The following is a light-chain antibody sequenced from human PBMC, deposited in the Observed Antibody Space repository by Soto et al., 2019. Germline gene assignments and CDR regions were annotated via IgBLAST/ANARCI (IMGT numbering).Light chain of an antibody. V-gene: IGKV3-20*01. CDR1: QSVTSNY. CDR2: GAS. Sequence: EIVLTQSPGTLSLSPGDRATLSCRASQSVTSNYLAWYQQKPGQAPRLLLYGASRRSIRIPDRFSGSGSGTDFTLTISRLEPEDFAVYYCQQYDTSPPLTFGGGTKVEIK. CDR3: QQYDTSPPLT. J-gene: IGKJ4*01.